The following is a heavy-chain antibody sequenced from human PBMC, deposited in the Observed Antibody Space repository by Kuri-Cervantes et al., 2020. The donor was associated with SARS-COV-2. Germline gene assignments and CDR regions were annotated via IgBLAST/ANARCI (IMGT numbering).Heavy chain of an antibody. CDR1: GFTFSSYW. V-gene: IGHV3-7*01. J-gene: IGHJ6*03. CDR2: IKQDGSEK. Sequence: GGSLRLSCAASGFTFSSYWMSWVRQAPGKGLEWVANIKQDGSEKYYVDFVKGRFTISRDNSKNTLYLQMNSLRAEDTAVYYCAKDSLRRPFYYYYYYMDVWGKGTTVTVSS. CDR3: AKDSLRRPFYYYYYYMDV. D-gene: IGHD4-17*01.